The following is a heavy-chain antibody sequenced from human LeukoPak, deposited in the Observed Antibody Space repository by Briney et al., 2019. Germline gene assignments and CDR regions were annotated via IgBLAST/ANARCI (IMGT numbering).Heavy chain of an antibody. D-gene: IGHD5-12*01. CDR3: AGGYSGYEGDY. CDR2: INHSGST. Sequence: PSETLSLTCAVYGGSFSGYYWSWIRQPPGKGLEWIGEINHSGSTNYNPSLKSRVTISVDTSKNQFSLKLSSVTAADTAVYYCAGGYSGYEGDYWGQGTLVTVSS. CDR1: GGSFSGYY. J-gene: IGHJ4*02. V-gene: IGHV4-34*01.